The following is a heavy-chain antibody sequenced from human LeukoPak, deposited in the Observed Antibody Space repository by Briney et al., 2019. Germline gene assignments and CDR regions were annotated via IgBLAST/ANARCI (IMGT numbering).Heavy chain of an antibody. CDR3: ARETPTYYYEPGGGYYFDY. CDR1: GFTFSSYA. Sequence: GRSLRLSCAASGFTFSSYAMHWVRQAPGKGLEGVAVISYDGSNKYYAASVKGRFTISRDNSKNTLYLQMNSLRAEDTAVYYCARETPTYYYEPGGGYYFDYWGQGTLVTVSS. CDR2: ISYDGSNK. J-gene: IGHJ4*02. V-gene: IGHV3-30-3*01. D-gene: IGHD3-22*01.